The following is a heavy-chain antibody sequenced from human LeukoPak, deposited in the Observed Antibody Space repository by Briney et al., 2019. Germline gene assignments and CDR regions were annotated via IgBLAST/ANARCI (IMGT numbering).Heavy chain of an antibody. D-gene: IGHD5-12*01. J-gene: IGHJ4*02. CDR1: GGSFSGYY. CDR3: ARDSGYYYFDY. Sequence: PSETLSLTCAVYGGSFSGYYWSWIRQPPGKGLEWIGEINHSGSTNYNPSLKSRVTISVDTSKNQFSLKLTSMTAADTAVYYCARDSGYYYFDYWGQGTLVTVSS. V-gene: IGHV4-34*01. CDR2: INHSGST.